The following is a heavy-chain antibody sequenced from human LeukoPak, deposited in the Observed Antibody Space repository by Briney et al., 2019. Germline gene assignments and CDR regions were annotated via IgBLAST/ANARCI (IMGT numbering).Heavy chain of an antibody. CDR2: ISYDGSNK. Sequence: GGSLRLSCAASGFTFSSYGMHWVRQAPGKGLEWVAVISYDGSNKYYADSVKGRFTISRDNSKNTLYLQMNSLRAEDTAVYYCAKDHREEAAVADYWGQGTLVTVSS. CDR1: GFTFSSYG. CDR3: AKDHREEAAVADY. J-gene: IGHJ4*02. D-gene: IGHD6-13*01. V-gene: IGHV3-30*18.